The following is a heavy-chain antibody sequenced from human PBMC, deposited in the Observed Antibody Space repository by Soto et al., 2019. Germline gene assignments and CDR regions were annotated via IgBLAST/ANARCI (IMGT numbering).Heavy chain of an antibody. V-gene: IGHV3-74*01. J-gene: IGHJ3*02. CDR1: GFTFSNHW. CDR2: INNDGTVT. Sequence: PGGSLRLSCAASGFTFSNHWIHWVRQAPGKGLVWVSRINNDGTVTTYADSVKGRFTISRDNAKNTLYLQMNSLRAEDTAVYYCASAVANKRSGLNIWGQGTMVTVSS. CDR3: ASAVANKRSGLNI. D-gene: IGHD3-3*01.